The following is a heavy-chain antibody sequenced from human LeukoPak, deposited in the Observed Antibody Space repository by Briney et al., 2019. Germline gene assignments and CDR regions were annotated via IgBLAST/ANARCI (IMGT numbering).Heavy chain of an antibody. CDR3: ARYYCSSTSCYEGAYNWFDP. D-gene: IGHD2-2*01. CDR2: IYYSGST. V-gene: IGHV4-39*07. J-gene: IGHJ5*02. Sequence: SETLSLTFTVSGGSISSSSYYWGWIRQPPGKGLEWIGSIYYSGSTYYNPSLKSRVTISVDTSKNQFSLKLSSLTAADTAVYYCARYYCSSTSCYEGAYNWFDPWGQGTLVTVPS. CDR1: GGSISSSSYY.